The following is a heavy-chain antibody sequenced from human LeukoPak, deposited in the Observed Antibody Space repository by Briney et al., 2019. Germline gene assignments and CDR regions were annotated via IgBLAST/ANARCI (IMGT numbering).Heavy chain of an antibody. CDR2: INSDGSST. Sequence: GGSLRLSCAASGFTFSNYGMHWVRQAPGKGLVWVSRINSDGSSTSYADSVKGRFTISRDNAKNTLYLQMNSLRAEDTAVYYCAREDWDSSGYDAFDIWGQGTMVTVSS. V-gene: IGHV3-74*01. J-gene: IGHJ3*02. CDR1: GFTFSNYG. D-gene: IGHD3-22*01. CDR3: AREDWDSSGYDAFDI.